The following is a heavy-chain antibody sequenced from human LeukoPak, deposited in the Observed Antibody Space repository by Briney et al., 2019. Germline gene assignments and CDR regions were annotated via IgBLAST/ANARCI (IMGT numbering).Heavy chain of an antibody. Sequence: PSETLSLTCTVSGGSISSSSYYWGWIRQPPGKGLEWIGSIYYSGSTYYNPSLKSRVTISVDTSKNQFSLKLSSVTAADTAVYYCARVGFPTDTGYYDSSGYSNEIWGQGTLVSVSS. CDR3: ARVGFPTDTGYYDSSGYSNEI. V-gene: IGHV4-39*07. D-gene: IGHD3-22*01. CDR1: GGSISSSSYY. J-gene: IGHJ4*02. CDR2: IYYSGST.